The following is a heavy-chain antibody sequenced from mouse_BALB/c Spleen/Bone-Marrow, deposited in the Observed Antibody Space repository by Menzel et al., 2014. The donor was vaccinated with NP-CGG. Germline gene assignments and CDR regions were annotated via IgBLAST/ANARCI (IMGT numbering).Heavy chain of an antibody. V-gene: IGHV5-12*02. CDR2: ISNGGGST. D-gene: IGHD2-1*01. CDR1: GFTFSDYY. CDR3: ARHLYGNYGAMDY. Sequence: EVKVVESGGGLVQPGGSLKLSCATSGFTFSDYYMYWVRQTPEKRLEWVAYISNGGGSTYYPDTVKGRFTISRDNAKNTLYLQMSRLKSEDTAMYYCARHLYGNYGAMDYWGQGTSVTVSS. J-gene: IGHJ4*01.